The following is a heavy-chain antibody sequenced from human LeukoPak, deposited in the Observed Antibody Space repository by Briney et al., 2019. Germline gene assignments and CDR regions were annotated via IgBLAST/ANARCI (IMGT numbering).Heavy chain of an antibody. V-gene: IGHV1-2*02. Sequence: GASVKVSCKASGYTFTGYYVHWVRPAPGQGLEWMGWINPNSGGTNYAQNFQGRVTMTRDTSISTAYMELSRLTSDDTAVYYCARAYWGRDAFDIWGQGTMVTVSS. CDR3: ARAYWGRDAFDI. CDR2: INPNSGGT. J-gene: IGHJ3*02. D-gene: IGHD2-8*02. CDR1: GYTFTGYY.